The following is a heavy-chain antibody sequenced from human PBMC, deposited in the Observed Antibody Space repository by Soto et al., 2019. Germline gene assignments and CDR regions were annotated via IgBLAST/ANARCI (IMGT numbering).Heavy chain of an antibody. CDR2: IIPILGIA. CDR1: GGTFSSYT. V-gene: IGHV1-69*02. J-gene: IGHJ4*02. CDR3: ASSYVDYSVGY. D-gene: IGHD4-17*01. Sequence: QVQLVQSGAEVKKPGSSVKVSCKASGGTFSSYTISWVRQAPGQGLEWMGRIIPILGIANYAQKFQGRVTITADKSTSTAYMALSSLRSEDTAVYYCASSYVDYSVGYWGQGTLVTVSS.